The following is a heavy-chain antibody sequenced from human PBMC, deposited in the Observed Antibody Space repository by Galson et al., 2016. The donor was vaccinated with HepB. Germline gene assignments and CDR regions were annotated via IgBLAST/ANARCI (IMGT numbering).Heavy chain of an antibody. CDR2: IYPGDSDI. Sequence: QSGAEVKKTGESLKISCEASGYSFSAYWIGWVRQTPGKGLEWMGIIYPGDSDIRYSPSFQGQVTISADKSISTAYLQWGSLKASDTAIYYCARRADQLAYGYHGMDVWGQGTTVTVSS. J-gene: IGHJ6*02. D-gene: IGHD2-2*01. CDR3: ARRADQLAYGYHGMDV. V-gene: IGHV5-51*01. CDR1: GYSFSAYW.